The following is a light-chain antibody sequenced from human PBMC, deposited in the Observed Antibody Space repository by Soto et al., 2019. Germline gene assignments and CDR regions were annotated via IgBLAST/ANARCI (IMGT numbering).Light chain of an antibody. CDR3: QHRSNWPPVAT. J-gene: IGKJ3*01. CDR2: DAS. V-gene: IGKV3-11*01. CDR1: QSVSSY. Sequence: EIVLTQSPATLSLSPGERATLSCRASQSVSSYLAWYQQKPGQAPRLLIYDASNRATGIPARFSGSGSGTDFTLTVNSLELEEFAGYYCQHRSNWPPVATFGPGTKVDIK.